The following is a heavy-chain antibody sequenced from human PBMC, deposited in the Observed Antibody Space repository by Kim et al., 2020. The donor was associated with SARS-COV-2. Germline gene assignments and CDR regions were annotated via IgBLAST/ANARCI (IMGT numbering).Heavy chain of an antibody. CDR3: AKGIDGRVATPGTC. V-gene: IGHV3-23*01. D-gene: IGHD5-12*01. Sequence: GGSLRLSCAASGFTFSSYAMSWVRQAPGKGLEWVSAISGSGGSTYYADSVKGRFTISRDNSKNTLYLQMNSLRAEDTAVYYCAKGIDGRVATPGTCWGQGTLVTVYS. CDR1: GFTFSSYA. J-gene: IGHJ4*02. CDR2: ISGSGGST.